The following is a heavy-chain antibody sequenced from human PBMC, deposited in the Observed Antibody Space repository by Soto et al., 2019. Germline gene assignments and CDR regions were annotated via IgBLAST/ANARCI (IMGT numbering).Heavy chain of an antibody. CDR3: ASSPSAVVYLGVFDY. CDR2: IKQDGSER. V-gene: IGHV3-7*03. J-gene: IGHJ4*02. CDR1: GFSFSTYW. D-gene: IGHD3-10*01. Sequence: GGSLRLSCAASGFSFSTYWMSWVRQAPGKGPEWVANIKQDGSERYYVDSVKGRFTISRDNAKNLLFLQMNNLRAEDTAVYYCASSPSAVVYLGVFDYWGQGTQVTVYS.